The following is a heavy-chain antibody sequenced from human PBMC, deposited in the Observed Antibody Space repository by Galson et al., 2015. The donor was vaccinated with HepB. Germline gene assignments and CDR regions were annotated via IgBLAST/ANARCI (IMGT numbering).Heavy chain of an antibody. V-gene: IGHV3-33*06. D-gene: IGHD2-15*01. J-gene: IGHJ4*02. CDR2: ISFDETNE. CDR3: AEGCNGGCYYIDY. CDR1: GFTFNSYA. Sequence: SLRLSCAVSGFTFNSYAMHWVRQAPGKGLEWVAIISFDETNERYADSVKGRFTISRDNSKNTLYLQMNSLRVDDTAVYYCAEGCNGGCYYIDYWGQGTLVTVSS.